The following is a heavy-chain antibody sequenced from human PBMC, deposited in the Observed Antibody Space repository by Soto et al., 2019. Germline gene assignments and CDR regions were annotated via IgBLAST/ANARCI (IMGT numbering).Heavy chain of an antibody. CDR2: ISYDGSNK. CDR3: ARENYYFWSGYPAYFDY. D-gene: IGHD3-3*01. V-gene: IGHV3-30-3*01. Sequence: GGSLRLSCAASGFTFSSYAMHWVRQAPGKGLEWVAVISYDGSNKYYADSVKGRFTISRDNAKNSLYLQMNSLRAEDTAVYYCARENYYFWSGYPAYFDYWGQGTLVTVSS. CDR1: GFTFSSYA. J-gene: IGHJ4*02.